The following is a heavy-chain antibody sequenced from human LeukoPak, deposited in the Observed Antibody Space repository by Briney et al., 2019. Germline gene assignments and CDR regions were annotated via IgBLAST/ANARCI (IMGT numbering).Heavy chain of an antibody. D-gene: IGHD3-10*01. Sequence: GRSLRLSCAASGFTFSSYAMHWVRQAPGKGLGWVAVISYDGSNKYYADSVKGRFTISRDNSKNTLYLQMNSLRAEDTAVYYCARVRGKGHMVRAHAFDIWGQGTMVTVSS. CDR3: ARVRGKGHMVRAHAFDI. V-gene: IGHV3-30-3*01. CDR2: ISYDGSNK. CDR1: GFTFSSYA. J-gene: IGHJ3*02.